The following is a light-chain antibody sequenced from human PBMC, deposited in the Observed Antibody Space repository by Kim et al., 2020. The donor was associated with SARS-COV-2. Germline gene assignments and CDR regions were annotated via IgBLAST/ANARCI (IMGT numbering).Light chain of an antibody. CDR2: DAS. CDR1: QSISNW. CDR3: QQYNSYSPT. Sequence: SAAVGDRVTITCRASQSISNWLAWYQQKPGKAPKVLIYDASSLESGVPSRFSGSGSGTEFTLTISSLQPDDFATYYCQQYNSYSPTFGQGTKLEI. V-gene: IGKV1-5*01. J-gene: IGKJ2*01.